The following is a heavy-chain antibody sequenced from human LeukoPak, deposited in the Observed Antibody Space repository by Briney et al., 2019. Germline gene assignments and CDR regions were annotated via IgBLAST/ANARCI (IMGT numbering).Heavy chain of an antibody. CDR3: ARDSGSGNNDY. CDR1: GYTFTSYY. J-gene: IGHJ4*02. V-gene: IGHV1-46*01. Sequence: ASVKVSCKASGYTFTSYYMHWVRQAPGQGLEWMGIISPSGGSTSYAQKFQGRVTMTRDTSMSTVYMELSSLRSEDTAVYYCARDSGSGNNDYWGQGTLVTVSS. D-gene: IGHD1-26*01. CDR2: ISPSGGST.